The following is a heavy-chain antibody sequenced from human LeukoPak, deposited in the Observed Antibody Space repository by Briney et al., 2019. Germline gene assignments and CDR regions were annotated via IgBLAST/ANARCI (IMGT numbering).Heavy chain of an antibody. CDR2: IKGDGIST. D-gene: IGHD3-3*01. J-gene: IGHJ4*02. V-gene: IGHV3-74*01. Sequence: GGSLRLSCAASGFTFSDYYMSWVRHAPGQGLVWVSRIKGDGISTNYADSVKGRFTISRDIAKNTLYLQMNSLRAEDTGVYYCAKDHYWSIDYWGRGTLVTVSS. CDR1: GFTFSDYY. CDR3: AKDHYWSIDY.